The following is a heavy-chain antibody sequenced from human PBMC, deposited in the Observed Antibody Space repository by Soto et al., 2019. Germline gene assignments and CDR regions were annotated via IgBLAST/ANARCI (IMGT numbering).Heavy chain of an antibody. Sequence: GGSLRLSCAASGFTFRNYSMSWVRKAPGKGLEWVSAISGSGGSTYYADSVKGRFTISRDNSKNTLYLQMNSLRAEDTAVYYCAKDPVGATHPYYFDFWGLGTLVTVSS. V-gene: IGHV3-23*01. J-gene: IGHJ4*02. D-gene: IGHD1-26*01. CDR2: ISGSGGST. CDR1: GFTFRNYS. CDR3: AKDPVGATHPYYFDF.